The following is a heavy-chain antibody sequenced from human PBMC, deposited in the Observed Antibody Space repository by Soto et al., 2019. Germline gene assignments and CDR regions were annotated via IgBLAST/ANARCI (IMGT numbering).Heavy chain of an antibody. J-gene: IGHJ6*02. CDR2: ISGYSGDT. Sequence: ASVKVSCKASGYTFTTYGISWVRQAPGQGLEWMGWISGYSGDTNYAQKLQGRVTVTTDTSTSTAYMELRSLRSDDTAVYYCARGSDFWSGHKPGDYYYYGMDVWGQGTTVTVSS. D-gene: IGHD3-3*01. CDR1: GYTFTTYG. V-gene: IGHV1-18*04. CDR3: ARGSDFWSGHKPGDYYYYGMDV.